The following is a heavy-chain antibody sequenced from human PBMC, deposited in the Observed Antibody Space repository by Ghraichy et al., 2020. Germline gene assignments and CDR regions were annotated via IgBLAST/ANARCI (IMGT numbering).Heavy chain of an antibody. CDR3: ARHHWRGNDAFDI. D-gene: IGHD3-16*01. Sequence: SETLSLTCTVSGGSISSNDYYWGWLRQPPGKGLEGIGSIFYNRNVYYNPTLKSRITISVDTSKNQFTLNLSTVTAADTSVYYCARHHWRGNDAFDIWGQGTLVPVDS. CDR1: GGSISSNDYY. CDR2: IFYNRNV. J-gene: IGHJ3*02. V-gene: IGHV4-39*01.